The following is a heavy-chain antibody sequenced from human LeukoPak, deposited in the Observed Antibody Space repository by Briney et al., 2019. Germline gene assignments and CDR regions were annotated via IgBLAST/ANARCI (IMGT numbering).Heavy chain of an antibody. CDR1: GFTFSSYW. Sequence: PGGSLRFSCAASGFTFSSYWMSWVRQAPGKGLEWVANIKQDGSEKYYVGSVKGRFTISRDNAKNSLYLQMNSLRAEDTAVYYCASLKTYYDILTGQGWFDPWGQGTLVTVSS. CDR2: IKQDGSEK. D-gene: IGHD3-9*01. J-gene: IGHJ5*02. CDR3: ASLKTYYDILTGQGWFDP. V-gene: IGHV3-7*03.